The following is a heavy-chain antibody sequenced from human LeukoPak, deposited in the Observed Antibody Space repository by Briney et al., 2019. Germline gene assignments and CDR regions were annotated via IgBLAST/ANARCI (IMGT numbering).Heavy chain of an antibody. CDR2: IWYDGSNK. CDR3: AREYYSSVSYLDY. V-gene: IGHV3-33*01. CDR1: GFTFSSYG. D-gene: IGHD3-10*01. Sequence: PGGSLRLSCAASGFTFSSYGMRWVRQAPGKGLEWVADIWYDGSNKYYADSVKGRFTISRDNSKNTLYLQMKGLRAEVSSVDYCAREYYSSVSYLDYWGQGTLVTVSS. J-gene: IGHJ4*02.